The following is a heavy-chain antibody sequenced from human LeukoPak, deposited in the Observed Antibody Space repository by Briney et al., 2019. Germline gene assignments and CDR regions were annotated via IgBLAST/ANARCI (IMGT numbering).Heavy chain of an antibody. J-gene: IGHJ4*02. CDR2: ISGIGGST. CDR3: VIGLGELLSIDY. V-gene: IGHV3-23*01. CDR1: GFTFSSYA. Sequence: GGSLSLSCAASGFTFSSYAMSWVRQAPGKGLEWVAAISGIGGSTYYADSVKGRFTISRGNSKNTLYLQTNILRAEGTAVYFCVIGLGELLSIDYWGQGTLVTVPS. D-gene: IGHD3-10*01.